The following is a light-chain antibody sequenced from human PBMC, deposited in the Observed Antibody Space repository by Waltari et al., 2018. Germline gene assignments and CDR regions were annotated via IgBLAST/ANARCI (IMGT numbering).Light chain of an antibody. Sequence: AIQITQSPSSPSASTGDKVTISCRASQGISNYLAWYQQQPGKAPTLLIYDASTLQRGFPSRFSGSGSGTDFTLTISCLQSEDFATFYCQQYYGYPLTFGPGTKVDVK. J-gene: IGKJ3*01. V-gene: IGKV1-8*01. CDR3: QQYYGYPLT. CDR1: QGISNY. CDR2: DAS.